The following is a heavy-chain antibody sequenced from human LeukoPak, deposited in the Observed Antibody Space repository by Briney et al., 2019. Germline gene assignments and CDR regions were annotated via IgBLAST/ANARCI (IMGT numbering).Heavy chain of an antibody. CDR3: ARAPRYSSGWYPTKNYYFDY. CDR2: SSAYNGNT. D-gene: IGHD6-19*01. Sequence: GASVKVSCKASGYTFTSYGISWVGQAPGQGLEWMGWSSAYNGNTNYAQKLQGRVTITTDTSTSTAYMELRSLRSDDTAVYYCARAPRYSSGWYPTKNYYFDYWGQGTLVTVSS. CDR1: GYTFTSYG. J-gene: IGHJ4*02. V-gene: IGHV1-18*01.